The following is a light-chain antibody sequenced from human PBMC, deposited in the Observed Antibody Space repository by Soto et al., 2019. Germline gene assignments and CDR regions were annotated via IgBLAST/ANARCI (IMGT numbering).Light chain of an antibody. V-gene: IGLV3-1*01. CDR1: KLGDKY. J-gene: IGLJ2*01. Sequence: SYELTQPPSVSVSPGQTASITCSGDKLGDKYACWFQQKPGQSPVLVIYQDNKRPSGIPERFSGSNSGNTATLTISGTQAMYEADYYCQAWDSSTVVFGGGTKLTVL. CDR3: QAWDSSTVV. CDR2: QDN.